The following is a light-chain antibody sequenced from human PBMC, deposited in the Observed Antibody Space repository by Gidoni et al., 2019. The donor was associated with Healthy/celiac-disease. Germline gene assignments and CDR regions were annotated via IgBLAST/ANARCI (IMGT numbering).Light chain of an antibody. V-gene: IGKV1-39*01. CDR2: AAS. CDR1: QSISSY. J-gene: IGKJ4*01. CDR3: QQSYSTPLT. Sequence: DIQVTQSPSSLSASVGDRVTIPCRVSQSISSYLNWYQQKPGKAPKLLIYAASSLQSGVPSRFSGSGSGTDFTLTISSLQPEDSATYYCQQSYSTPLTFGGGTKVEIK.